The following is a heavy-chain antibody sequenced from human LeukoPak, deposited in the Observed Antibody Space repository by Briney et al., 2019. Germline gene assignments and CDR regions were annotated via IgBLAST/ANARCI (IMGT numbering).Heavy chain of an antibody. CDR1: GFTFSSYS. D-gene: IGHD3-16*02. Sequence: QPGGSLRLSRAASGFTFSSYSMNWVRQAPGKGLEWISYISSSSTTVYYADSVKGRFTISRDNAKNSLYLQMNSLRAEDTAVYYCAMPSWGSYRSWYYWGQGTLVTVSS. CDR3: AMPSWGSYRSWYY. J-gene: IGHJ4*02. V-gene: IGHV3-48*01. CDR2: ISSSSTTV.